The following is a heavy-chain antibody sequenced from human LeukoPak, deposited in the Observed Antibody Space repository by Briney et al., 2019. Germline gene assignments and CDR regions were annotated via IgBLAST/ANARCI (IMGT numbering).Heavy chain of an antibody. V-gene: IGHV3-21*01. CDR2: ISSSSSYI. D-gene: IGHD3-16*01. CDR3: ARDVARPRFEAGMDV. CDR1: RFTFSSYS. J-gene: IGHJ6*03. Sequence: GGSLRLSCAASRFTFSSYSMNWVRQAPGKGLEWVSSISSSSSYIYYADSVKGRFTISRDNAKNSLYLQMSSQRAEDTAVYYCARDVARPRFEAGMDVWGKGTTVTVSS.